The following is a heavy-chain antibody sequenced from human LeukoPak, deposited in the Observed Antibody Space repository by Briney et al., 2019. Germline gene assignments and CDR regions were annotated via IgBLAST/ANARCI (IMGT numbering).Heavy chain of an antibody. V-gene: IGHV4-4*09. CDR2: IHASGPT. J-gene: IGHJ4*02. D-gene: IGHD6-6*01. CDR3: ARHDAGIAARPFDN. CDR1: GGSISTYY. Sequence: SETLSLTCTVSGGSISTYYWSWIRRPPGKGLEWIAYIHASGPTNYNPSLKSRITISVDTSKNQFSLKLSSVTAADTAVYYCARHDAGIAARPFDNWGQGTLSPSPQ.